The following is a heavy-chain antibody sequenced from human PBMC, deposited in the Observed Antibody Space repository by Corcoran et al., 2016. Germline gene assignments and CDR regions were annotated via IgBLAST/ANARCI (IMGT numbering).Heavy chain of an antibody. CDR2: INPSGGST. D-gene: IGHD2-2*01. CDR1: GYTFTSYY. V-gene: IGHV1-46*01. Sequence: QVQLVQPGAEVKKPGASVKVSCKASGYTFTSYYMHWVRHAPGQGLEWMGIINPSGGSTSYAQKFRGRVTMTRDTSTSTVYMELSSLRSEDTAVYYCARDHAREDIVVVPAAIGGWFDPWGQGTLVTVSS. CDR3: ARDHAREDIVVVPAAIGGWFDP. J-gene: IGHJ5*02.